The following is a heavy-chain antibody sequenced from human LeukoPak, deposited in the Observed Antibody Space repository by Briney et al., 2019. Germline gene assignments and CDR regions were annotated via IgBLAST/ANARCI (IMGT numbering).Heavy chain of an antibody. J-gene: IGHJ6*03. V-gene: IGHV1-24*01. CDR1: GYTLTELS. CDR3: ASGYCSSTSCYNYYYYYMDV. Sequence: ASVKVSCKVSGYTLTELSMHWVRQAPGKGLEWMGGFDPEDGETIYAQKFQGRVTMTEDTSTDTAYMELSSLRSEDTAVYYCASGYCSSTSCYNYYYYYMDVWGKGTTVTVSS. D-gene: IGHD2-2*03. CDR2: FDPEDGET.